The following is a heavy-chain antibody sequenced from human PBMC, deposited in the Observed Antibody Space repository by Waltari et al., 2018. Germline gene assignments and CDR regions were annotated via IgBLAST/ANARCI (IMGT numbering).Heavy chain of an antibody. D-gene: IGHD6-19*01. Sequence: QVQLQESGPGLVKPSQTLSLTCTVSGGSISSGSYYWSWIRQPAGKGLEWIGRIYTSGSTNYNPSLKSRVTISVDTSKNQFSLKLSSVTAADTAVYYCARDSPPIAVAGPHGYWGQGTLVTVSS. J-gene: IGHJ4*02. CDR2: IYTSGST. V-gene: IGHV4-61*02. CDR1: GGSISSGSYY. CDR3: ARDSPPIAVAGPHGY.